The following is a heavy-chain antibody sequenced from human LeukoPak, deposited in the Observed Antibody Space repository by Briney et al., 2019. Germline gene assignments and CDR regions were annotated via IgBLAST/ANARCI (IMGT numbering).Heavy chain of an antibody. D-gene: IGHD2-15*01. Sequence: PSETLSLTCTVSGCSISSSRYYWGWIRHPPGKGLEWIGSIYYSGSTYYNPSLESRVTISLDTSKNQFSFKLSSVTAADTDVYYCARGPGTYCSGGSCYSYRYYYYYMDVWGKGTTVTISS. CDR2: IYYSGST. J-gene: IGHJ6*03. CDR3: ARGPGTYCSGGSCYSYRYYYYYMDV. CDR1: GCSISSSRYY. V-gene: IGHV4-39*07.